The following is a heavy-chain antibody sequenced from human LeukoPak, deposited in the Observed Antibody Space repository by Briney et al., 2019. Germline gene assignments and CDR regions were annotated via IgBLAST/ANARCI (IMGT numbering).Heavy chain of an antibody. Sequence: SETLSLTCAVSGYSISSGYYWGWIRQPPGKGLEWIGSIYHSGSTYYNPSLKSRVTISVDTSKNQFSLKLSSVTAADTAVYYCARGCSSTSCSNNWFDPWGQGTLVTVSS. CDR2: IYHSGST. J-gene: IGHJ5*02. D-gene: IGHD2-2*01. V-gene: IGHV4-38-2*01. CDR3: ARGCSSTSCSNNWFDP. CDR1: GYSISSGYY.